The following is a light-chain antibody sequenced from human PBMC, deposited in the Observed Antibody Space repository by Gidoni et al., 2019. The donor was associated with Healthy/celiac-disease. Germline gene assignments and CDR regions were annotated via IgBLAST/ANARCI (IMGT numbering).Light chain of an antibody. CDR3: MQALQTPPG. CDR2: LGS. CDR1: QSLLHSNGYNY. J-gene: IGKJ4*01. V-gene: IGKV2-28*01. Sequence: DIVMTKSPLSLPVTPGEPASISCRSSQSLLHSNGYNYLDWYLQKPGQSPQLLIYLGSNRASGVPDRFSGSGSGTDFTLKISRVEAEDVGVYYCMQALQTPPGFGGGTKVEIK.